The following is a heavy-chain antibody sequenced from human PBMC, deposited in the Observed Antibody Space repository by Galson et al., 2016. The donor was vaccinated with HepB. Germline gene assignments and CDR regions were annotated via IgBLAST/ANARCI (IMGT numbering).Heavy chain of an antibody. V-gene: IGHV5-51*01. D-gene: IGHD2-2*01. Sequence: QSGAEVKKPGESLKISCKASGYTFTHNWIAWVRQMPGKGLEWMAIIYPGDSETKYSPSFRGQVTISADKSTSTAYLQWSSLRASDTGIYYCARRYCTSTNCRAGKAFYIWGQGTMVTVSS. CDR2: IYPGDSET. CDR1: GYTFTHNW. J-gene: IGHJ3*02. CDR3: ARRYCTSTNCRAGKAFYI.